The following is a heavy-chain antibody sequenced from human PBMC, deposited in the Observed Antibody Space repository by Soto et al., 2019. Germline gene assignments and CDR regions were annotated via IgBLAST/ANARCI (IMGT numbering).Heavy chain of an antibody. V-gene: IGHV3-30*18. D-gene: IGHD2-2*01. CDR2: ISYDGSNK. Sequence: GGSLRLSCAASGFTFSSYGMHWVRQAPGKGLERVAVISYDGSNKYYADSVKGRFTISRDNSKNTLYLQMNSLRAEDTAVYYCAKLDCSSTSCYFPYYYGMDVWGQGTTVTVSS. CDR3: AKLDCSSTSCYFPYYYGMDV. J-gene: IGHJ6*02. CDR1: GFTFSSYG.